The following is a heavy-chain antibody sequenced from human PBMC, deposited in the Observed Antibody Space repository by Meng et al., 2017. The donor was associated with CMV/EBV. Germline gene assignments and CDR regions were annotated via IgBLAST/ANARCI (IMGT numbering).Heavy chain of an antibody. CDR3: ATAKLDQEWFDP. CDR2: FDPEDGET. Sequence: ASVKVSCKVSGYTLTELSMHWVRQAPGKGLEWMRGFDPEDGETIYAQKFQGRVTMTEDTSTDTAYMELSSLRSEDTAVYYCATAKLDQEWFDPWGQGTLVTVSS. D-gene: IGHD1/OR15-1a*01. V-gene: IGHV1-24*01. CDR1: GYTLTELS. J-gene: IGHJ5*02.